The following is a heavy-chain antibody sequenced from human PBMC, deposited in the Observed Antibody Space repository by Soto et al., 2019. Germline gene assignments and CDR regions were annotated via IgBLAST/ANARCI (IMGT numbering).Heavy chain of an antibody. J-gene: IGHJ5*02. Sequence: SETLSLTCTVSGGSISSYYWSWIRQPPGKGLEWIGYIYYSGSTNYNPSLKSRVTISVDTSKNQFSLKLSSVTAADTAVYYCARSINYYDSSGPLDWFDPWGQGTLVTVSS. CDR2: IYYSGST. CDR3: ARSINYYDSSGPLDWFDP. CDR1: GGSISSYY. V-gene: IGHV4-59*01. D-gene: IGHD3-22*01.